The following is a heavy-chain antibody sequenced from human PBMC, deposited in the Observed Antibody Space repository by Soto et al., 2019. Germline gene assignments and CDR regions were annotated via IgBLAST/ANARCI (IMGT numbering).Heavy chain of an antibody. D-gene: IGHD6-13*01. Sequence: EVQLVESGGGLEQPGGSLRLSCAASGFTFSNYDMHWVRQVTGKGLEWVSAIGAAGDTYYPDSVKGRFTISRENDKNSLYLQMNSLRAEETAVYYCASGGWGSSWYEGGSRIDYWGQGALVTVSS. CDR1: GFTFSNYD. J-gene: IGHJ4*02. CDR3: ASGGWGSSWYEGGSRIDY. V-gene: IGHV3-13*01. CDR2: IGAAGDT.